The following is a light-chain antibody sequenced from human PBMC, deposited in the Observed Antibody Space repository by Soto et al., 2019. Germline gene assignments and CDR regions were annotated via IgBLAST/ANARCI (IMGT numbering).Light chain of an antibody. V-gene: IGKV1-5*01. CDR3: QQYDNYPLT. CDR1: QTVSFF. J-gene: IGKJ4*01. Sequence: DVRLTQSPSSLSASVGERVTITCRANQTVSFFLNWYQQRPGRAPKLLIYDASNLESGVPSRFSGSASGTEFTLTISSLQPDDFATYYCQQYDNYPLTFGGGTKVDIK. CDR2: DAS.